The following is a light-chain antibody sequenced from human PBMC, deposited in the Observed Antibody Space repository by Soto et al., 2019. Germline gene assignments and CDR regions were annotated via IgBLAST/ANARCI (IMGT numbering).Light chain of an antibody. V-gene: IGKV1-5*03. CDR1: QSITSW. J-gene: IGKJ1*01. CDR3: QHFNSYPWT. CDR2: KAS. Sequence: DIQMTQSLSTLSASVGGRVTITCRASQSITSWLAWYQQKPGKAPKLLINKASSLESGVPSRFSGSGSGTEFTLTISSLQPDDFATYYCQHFNSYPWTFGQGTKVDIK.